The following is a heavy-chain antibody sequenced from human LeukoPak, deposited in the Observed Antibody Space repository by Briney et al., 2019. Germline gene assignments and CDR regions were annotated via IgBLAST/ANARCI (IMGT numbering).Heavy chain of an antibody. Sequence: PGGSLRLSCAASGFTFSKAWMTWVRQVPGKGLEWVARIKSKIDGGTTDYAAPMKGRVTISRDDSSNTLYLQMHSLKTEDTAMYYCTTEGYCSGGSCYSFDYWGQGTLVTVSS. CDR3: TTEGYCSGGSCYSFDY. V-gene: IGHV3-15*01. CDR2: IKSKIDGGTT. J-gene: IGHJ4*02. CDR1: GFTFSKAW. D-gene: IGHD2-15*01.